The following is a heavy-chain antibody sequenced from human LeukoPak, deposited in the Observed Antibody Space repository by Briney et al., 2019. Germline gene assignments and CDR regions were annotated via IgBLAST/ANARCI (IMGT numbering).Heavy chain of an antibody. CDR2: IYNGGNT. CDR1: GFTVSSNY. Sequence: PGGSLRLSCAASGFTVSSNYMGWVRQAPGKGLEWVSVIYNGGNTYYADSVKGRFTISRDNAKNSLYLQMNRLRAEDTAVYYCARDLIPTDYYDSSGYFDYWGQGTLVTVSS. V-gene: IGHV3-53*01. D-gene: IGHD3-22*01. J-gene: IGHJ4*02. CDR3: ARDLIPTDYYDSSGYFDY.